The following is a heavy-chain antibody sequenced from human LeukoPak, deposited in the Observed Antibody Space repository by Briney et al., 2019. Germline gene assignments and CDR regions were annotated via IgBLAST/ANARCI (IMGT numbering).Heavy chain of an antibody. V-gene: IGHV4-39*01. J-gene: IGHJ4*02. CDR1: GGSVSSSSYY. CDR2: IYYSGST. CDR3: AITDTATVWGSFY. Sequence: SETLSLTCTASGGSVSSSSYYWGWIRQPPGKGLEWIGSIYYSGSTYYNPSLKSRVTISVDTSKNQFSLKLSSVTAADTAVYYCAITDTATVWGSFYWGQGTLVTVSS. D-gene: IGHD5-18*01.